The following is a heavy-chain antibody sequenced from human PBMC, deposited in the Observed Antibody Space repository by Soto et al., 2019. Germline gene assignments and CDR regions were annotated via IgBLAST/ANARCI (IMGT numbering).Heavy chain of an antibody. Sequence: QVQLVQSGAEVKKPGSSVKVSCKASGGTFSSYAISWVRQAPGQGIEWMGGIIPIFGTANYAQTFQGRVTLPADESTSTAYMELSSLRSEDTAVYYCARSTDIAARPKSYYYGMDVWGQGTTVTVSS. D-gene: IGHD6-6*01. CDR3: ARSTDIAARPKSYYYGMDV. CDR1: GGTFSSYA. V-gene: IGHV1-69*01. CDR2: IIPIFGTA. J-gene: IGHJ6*02.